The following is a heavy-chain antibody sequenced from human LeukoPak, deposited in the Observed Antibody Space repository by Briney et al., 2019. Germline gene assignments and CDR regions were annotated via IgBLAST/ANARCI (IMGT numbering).Heavy chain of an antibody. J-gene: IGHJ4*02. CDR2: ISYDGSNK. CDR3: AKDRVWYYDSSGYPDY. D-gene: IGHD3-22*01. V-gene: IGHV3-30*18. CDR1: GFTFSSYG. Sequence: GGFLRLSCAASGFTFSSYGMHWVRQAPGKGLEWVAVISYDGSNKYYADSVKGRFTISRDNSKNTLYLQMNSLRAEDTAVYYCAKDRVWYYDSSGYPDYWGQGTLVTVSS.